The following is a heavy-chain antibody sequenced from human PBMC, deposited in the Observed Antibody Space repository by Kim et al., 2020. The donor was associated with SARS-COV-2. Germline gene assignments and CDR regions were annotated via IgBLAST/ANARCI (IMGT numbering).Heavy chain of an antibody. D-gene: IGHD3-9*01. J-gene: IGHJ5*02. Sequence: FYIPSLQSRDTVSVDTSKNHFSMQPTSVTPEDTAIYYCARQPTGYPSWFDTWGRGTLVTVSS. V-gene: IGHV4-30-2*03. CDR3: ARQPTGYPSWFDT.